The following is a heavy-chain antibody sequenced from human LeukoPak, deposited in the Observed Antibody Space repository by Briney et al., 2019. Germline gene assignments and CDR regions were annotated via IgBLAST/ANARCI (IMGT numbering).Heavy chain of an antibody. D-gene: IGHD2-2*01. V-gene: IGHV3-23*01. CDR3: AKDPYGTRYFDY. CDR1: GFAFSRNA. J-gene: IGHJ4*02. Sequence: GGSLRLSCAAAGFAFSRNALSWVRQAPGKGLEWVSSLSGSGGDTYYVDSVKGRFTISRDNAKNMVYLQMNSLRAEDTAVYYCAKDPYGTRYFDYWGQGTLVTVSS. CDR2: LSGSGGDT.